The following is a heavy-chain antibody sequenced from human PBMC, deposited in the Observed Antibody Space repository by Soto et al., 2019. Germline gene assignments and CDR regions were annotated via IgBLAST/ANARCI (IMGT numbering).Heavy chain of an antibody. V-gene: IGHV3-21*01. J-gene: IGHJ6*02. CDR2: ISSSSSYI. D-gene: IGHD4-17*01. Sequence: GGSLRLSCAASGFTFSSYSMNWVRQAPGKGLEWVSSISSSSSYIYYADSVKGRFTISRDNAKNTLYLQMNSLRAEDTAVYYCAKGTTSVERVYGMDVWGQRTTVTVSS. CDR3: AKGTTSVERVYGMDV. CDR1: GFTFSSYS.